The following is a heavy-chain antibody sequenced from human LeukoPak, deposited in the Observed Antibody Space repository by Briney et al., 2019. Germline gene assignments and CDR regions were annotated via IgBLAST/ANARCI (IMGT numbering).Heavy chain of an antibody. D-gene: IGHD3-10*01. V-gene: IGHV3-33*08. CDR3: ARDFPAYFGGYRKGFDY. Sequence: PGGSLRLSCAASGFTFSSYGMHWVRQAPGKGLEWVAVIWYDGSNKYYADSVKGRFTISRDNSKNTLYLQMNSLRAEDTAVYYCARDFPAYFGGYRKGFDYWGQGTLVTVSS. CDR2: IWYDGSNK. J-gene: IGHJ4*02. CDR1: GFTFSSYG.